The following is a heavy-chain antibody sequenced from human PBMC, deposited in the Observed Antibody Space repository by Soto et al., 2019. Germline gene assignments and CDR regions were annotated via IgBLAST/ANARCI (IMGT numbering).Heavy chain of an antibody. V-gene: IGHV2-5*01. CDR3: AHRGGATVGLYYFDY. Sequence: QITLKESGPTLVKPTQTLTLTCTFSGFSLSTTGVGVSWIRQPPGKALEWLALIYWHDDKRYSPSLKSRLTIPMDPSKTQVVLKMPNRDPVDTATYYCAHRGGATVGLYYFDYWGQGALVTVSS. CDR2: IYWHDDK. CDR1: GFSLSTTGVG. D-gene: IGHD3-16*01. J-gene: IGHJ4*02.